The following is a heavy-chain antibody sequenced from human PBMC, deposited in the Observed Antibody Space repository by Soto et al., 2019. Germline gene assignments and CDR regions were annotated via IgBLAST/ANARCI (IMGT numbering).Heavy chain of an antibody. CDR1: GYTFTSYD. Sequence: ASVKVSCKASGYTFTSYDINWVRQATGQGLEWMGWMNPNSGNTGYAQKFQGRVTMTRNTSIGTAYMELSSLRSEDTAVYYCARGWSSGWYPRNWFDPWGQGTLVTVSS. D-gene: IGHD6-19*01. CDR3: ARGWSSGWYPRNWFDP. J-gene: IGHJ5*02. CDR2: MNPNSGNT. V-gene: IGHV1-8*01.